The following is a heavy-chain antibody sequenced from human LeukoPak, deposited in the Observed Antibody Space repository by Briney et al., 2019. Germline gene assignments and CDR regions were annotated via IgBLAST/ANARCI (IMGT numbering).Heavy chain of an antibody. CDR2: INPNSGGT. Sequence: ASVKVSCKASGYTFTGYYMHWVRQAPGQGLEWMGWINPNSGGTNYAQKFQGRVTMTRDTSISTAYMELSRLRSDDTAVYYCARKTTGTTPHQGGGLILHLLGRCTLVTVSS. CDR3: ARKTTGTTPHQGGGLILHL. D-gene: IGHD3-10*01. CDR1: GYTFTGYY. V-gene: IGHV1-2*02. J-gene: IGHJ2*01.